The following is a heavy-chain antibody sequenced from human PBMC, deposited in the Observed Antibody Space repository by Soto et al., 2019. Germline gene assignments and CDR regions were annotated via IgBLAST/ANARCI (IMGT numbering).Heavy chain of an antibody. V-gene: IGHV4-59*01. CDR1: GGSISSYY. D-gene: IGHD2-21*01. J-gene: IGHJ4*02. CDR3: ARDHVVETHYGFLAY. Sequence: QVQLQESGPGLVKPSETLSLTCTVSGGSISSYYWSWIRQPPGTGLEWIGYMYHSGSSNYNPSLKRRATKAVDPPKNQGSLEVTSVTAADTAVYYCARDHVVETHYGFLAYCCQGILVAVSS. CDR2: MYHSGSS.